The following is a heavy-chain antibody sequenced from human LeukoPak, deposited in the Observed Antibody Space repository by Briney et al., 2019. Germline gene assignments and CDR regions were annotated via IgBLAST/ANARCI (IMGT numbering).Heavy chain of an antibody. Sequence: PGGSLRLSCAASGFTFSSYSMNWVRQAPGKGLEWVSSISSSSSYIYYADSVKGRFTISRDNSRNTPFLQMNSLRAEDTAVYYCVTQYFDFWGQGTLVTVSS. J-gene: IGHJ4*02. CDR3: VTQYFDF. V-gene: IGHV3-21*04. CDR2: ISSSSSYI. CDR1: GFTFSSYS.